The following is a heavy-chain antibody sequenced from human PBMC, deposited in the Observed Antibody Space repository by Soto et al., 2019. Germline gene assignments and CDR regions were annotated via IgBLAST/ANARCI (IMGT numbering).Heavy chain of an antibody. D-gene: IGHD3-10*01. CDR1: GGSISSSSYY. CDR2: IYYSGST. CDR3: ARQAILIWFGDPGFRFDP. V-gene: IGHV4-39*01. Sequence: SETLSLTYTVSGGSISSSSYYWGWIRQPPGKGLEWIGSIYYSGSTYYNPSLKSRVTISVDTSKNQFSLKLSSVTAADTAVYYCARQAILIWFGDPGFRFDPWVQGTLVTVS. J-gene: IGHJ5*02.